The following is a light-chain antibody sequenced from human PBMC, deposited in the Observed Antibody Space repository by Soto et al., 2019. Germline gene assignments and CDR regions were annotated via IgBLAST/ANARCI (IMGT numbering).Light chain of an antibody. J-gene: IGKJ1*01. CDR2: EAS. V-gene: IGKV1-5*03. Sequence: DIQMTQSPSTLSASVGDRVTITCRASQIISSWLAWYQQKPGKAPKLLISEASSLESGVPSRFSGSGSGTEFTLTISGLQPDDFASYYCHQYKAYPLTFGQGTNVEIK. CDR3: HQYKAYPLT. CDR1: QIISSW.